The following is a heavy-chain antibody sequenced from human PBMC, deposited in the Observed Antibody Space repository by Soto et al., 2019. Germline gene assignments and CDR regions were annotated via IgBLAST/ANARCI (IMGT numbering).Heavy chain of an antibody. J-gene: IGHJ5*02. D-gene: IGHD3-16*01. Sequence: TGGSLRLSCAASGFTFSSYAMHWVRQAPGKGLEWVALISDDGSTKDIADSVKGRFTISRDNSRSTLYLQMNSLRPEDTAVYNCARHLSHLKFGWFDPWGQGTLVTVSS. V-gene: IGHV3-30-3*01. CDR3: ARHLSHLKFGWFDP. CDR2: ISDDGSTK. CDR1: GFTFSSYA.